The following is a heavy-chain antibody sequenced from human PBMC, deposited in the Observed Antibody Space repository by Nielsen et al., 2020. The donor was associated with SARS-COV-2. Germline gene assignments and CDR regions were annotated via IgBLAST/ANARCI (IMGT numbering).Heavy chain of an antibody. V-gene: IGHV4-39*07. CDR2: TYHSGTT. CDR3: ARDRGSSGYYYIVY. CDR1: GGAISSSTYY. J-gene: IGHJ4*02. D-gene: IGHD3-22*01. Sequence: SETLSLTCTVSGGAISSSTYYWGWIRQPPGKGLEWIGRTYHSGTTYYNPSLKIRVTISVDTSKNQFSLRLSSVTAADTAVYYCARDRGSSGYYYIVYWGQGALVTVSS.